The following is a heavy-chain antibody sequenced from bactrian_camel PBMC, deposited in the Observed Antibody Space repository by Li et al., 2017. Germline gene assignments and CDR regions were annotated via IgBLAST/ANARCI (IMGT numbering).Heavy chain of an antibody. Sequence: QLVESGGGSVQAGGSLTLSCAASEYTSSTGCVGWFRQAPGKEREGVAAISTGGPRTYYADSVKGRFTISQDKAKNTLYLEMSSVKVEDTAMYYCAAEHCGGNAPHEYNYFGQGTQVTVS. CDR2: ISTGGPRT. D-gene: IGHD2*01. J-gene: IGHJ4*01. V-gene: IGHV3S1*01. CDR3: AAEHCGGNAPHEYNY. CDR1: EYTSSTGC.